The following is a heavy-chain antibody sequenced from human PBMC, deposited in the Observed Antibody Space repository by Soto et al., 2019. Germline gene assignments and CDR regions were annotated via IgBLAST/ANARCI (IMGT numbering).Heavy chain of an antibody. V-gene: IGHV4-59*01. CDR3: ASPLYYYGSGSYYHY. Sequence: PSETLSLTCTVSGGSISSYYWSWIRQPPGKGLEWIGYIYYSGSTNYNPSLKSRVTISVDTSKNQFSLKLSSVTAADTAVYYCASPLYYYGSGSYYHYWGQGTLVNVSS. J-gene: IGHJ4*02. CDR1: GGSISSYY. D-gene: IGHD3-10*01. CDR2: IYYSGST.